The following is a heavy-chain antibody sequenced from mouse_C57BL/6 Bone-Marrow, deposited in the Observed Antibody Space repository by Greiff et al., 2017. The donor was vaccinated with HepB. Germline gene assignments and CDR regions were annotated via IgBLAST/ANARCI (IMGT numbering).Heavy chain of an antibody. CDR1: GYTFTDYN. Sequence: VQLQQSGPELVKPGASVKMSCKASGYTFTDYNMHWVKQSHGKSLEWIGYINPNNGGTSYNQKFKGKAKLTVNKSSSTAYMELRSLTSEDSAVYYCASPYYDYVYFDYWGQGTTLTVSS. CDR2: INPNNGGT. V-gene: IGHV1-22*01. D-gene: IGHD2-4*01. CDR3: ASPYYDYVYFDY. J-gene: IGHJ2*01.